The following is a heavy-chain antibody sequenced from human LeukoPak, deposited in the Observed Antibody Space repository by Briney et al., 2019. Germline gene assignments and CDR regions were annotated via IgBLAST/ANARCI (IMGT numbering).Heavy chain of an antibody. CDR2: IYYSGST. J-gene: IGHJ6*03. CDR1: GGSISSCY. Sequence: PSETLSLTCTVSGGSISSCYWSWVRQPPGKGLEWLGYIYYSGSTNYNPSLKSRVTISVDTSKNQFSLKLSSVTAADTAVYYCARVRDFWSGPPEGYYYYMDVWGKGTTVTVSS. D-gene: IGHD3-3*01. V-gene: IGHV4-59*01. CDR3: ARVRDFWSGPPEGYYYYMDV.